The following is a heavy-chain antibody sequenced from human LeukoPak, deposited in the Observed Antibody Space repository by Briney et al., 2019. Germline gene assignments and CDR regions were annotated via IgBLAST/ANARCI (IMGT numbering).Heavy chain of an antibody. CDR3: ARGPKYSSSYYFDY. D-gene: IGHD6-6*01. J-gene: IGHJ4*02. CDR2: INHSGST. Sequence: SETLSLTCAVYGGSFSGYYWSWIRQPPGKGLEWIGEINHSGSTNYNPSLKSRVTISVDTSKNHFSLKLSSVTAADTAVYYCARGPKYSSSYYFDYWGQGTLVTVSS. V-gene: IGHV4-34*01. CDR1: GGSFSGYY.